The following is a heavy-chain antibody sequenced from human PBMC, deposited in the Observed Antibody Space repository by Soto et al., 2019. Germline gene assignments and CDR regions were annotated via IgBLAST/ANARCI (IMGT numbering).Heavy chain of an antibody. CDR2: ITSSGAYT. J-gene: IGHJ4*02. D-gene: IGHD1-1*01. V-gene: IGHV3-23*01. Sequence: EVEVLESGGGWEQPGGSLRVTCAASGFRFSSYALSWVRLAPGRGLEWVSGITSSGAYTYFADSVKGRFSISRDNSKNTLFLHMDSLQVDDTAIYFCARWATTGGFDFWGPGTRVTVSS. CDR3: ARWATTGGFDF. CDR1: GFRFSSYA.